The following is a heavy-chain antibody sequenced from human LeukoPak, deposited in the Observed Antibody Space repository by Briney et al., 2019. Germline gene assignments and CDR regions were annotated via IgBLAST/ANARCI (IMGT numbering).Heavy chain of an antibody. CDR1: GFTFSSYG. V-gene: IGHV3-30*03. CDR3: ARDRGYYTP. D-gene: IGHD1-26*01. Sequence: GGSLRLSCAASGFTFSSYGMHWVRQAPGKGLEWVAVISYDGSNKYYADSVKGRFTISRDNSKNTLYLQMNSLRAEDTAVYYCARDRGYYTPWGQGTLVTVSS. J-gene: IGHJ4*02. CDR2: ISYDGSNK.